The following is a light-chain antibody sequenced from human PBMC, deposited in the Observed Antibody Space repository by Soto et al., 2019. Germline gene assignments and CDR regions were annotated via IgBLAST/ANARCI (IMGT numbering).Light chain of an antibody. V-gene: IGKV3-20*01. CDR3: QQYDSSPLT. J-gene: IGKJ4*01. CDR1: QSVNSGY. CDR2: GAS. Sequence: EIVLTQSPGTLSLSPGERATLSCRASQSVNSGYLAWYQQKPGQAPRFLIYGASSRATGIPDRFSGSGSGTDFTLTISRLEPDDFAVYYCQQYDSSPLTFGARTKVEIK.